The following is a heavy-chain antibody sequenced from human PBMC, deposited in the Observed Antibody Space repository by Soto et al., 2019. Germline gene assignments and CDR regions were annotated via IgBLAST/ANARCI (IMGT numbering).Heavy chain of an antibody. CDR3: ARSKLGSAIGVGDY. CDR1: GYIFMSYG. D-gene: IGHD7-27*01. V-gene: IGHV1-18*01. Sequence: SVKVSCKASGYIFMSYGITWVRQAPGQGLEWMGCFTADDGGTNYAQKFQGRVTMTKDTSKSTDYMELWSLRSDDTAIYYCARSKLGSAIGVGDYWGQGTLVTVSS. J-gene: IGHJ4*02. CDR2: FTADDGGT.